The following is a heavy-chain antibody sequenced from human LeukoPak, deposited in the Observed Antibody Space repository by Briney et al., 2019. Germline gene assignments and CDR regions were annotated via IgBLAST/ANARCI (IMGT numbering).Heavy chain of an antibody. V-gene: IGHV3-74*01. D-gene: IGHD7-27*01. CDR3: ARTPGLDY. CDR2: INGDRSNT. Sequence: QAGGPLRLSCAASGFNFNSYWMHWVRQAPGKGLVWVSCINGDRSNTRYADSVKGRFTISRDNAKNTLYLQVNSLRAEDTAVYYCARTPGLDYWGQGTLVTVSS. J-gene: IGHJ4*02. CDR1: GFNFNSYW.